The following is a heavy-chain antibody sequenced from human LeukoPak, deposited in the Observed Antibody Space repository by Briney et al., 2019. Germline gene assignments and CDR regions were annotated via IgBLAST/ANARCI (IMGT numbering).Heavy chain of an antibody. CDR1: GYTFTSYG. CDR2: ISTNNGNT. V-gene: IGHV1-18*04. Sequence: ASVKVSCKASGYTFTSYGISWVRQAPGQGLEWMGWISTNNGNTNYAQNLQGRVTMTTDSSTSTAYMELSRLRSDDTAVYYCALLVGATTDDAFDIWGQGTMVTVSS. J-gene: IGHJ3*02. D-gene: IGHD1-26*01. CDR3: ALLVGATTDDAFDI.